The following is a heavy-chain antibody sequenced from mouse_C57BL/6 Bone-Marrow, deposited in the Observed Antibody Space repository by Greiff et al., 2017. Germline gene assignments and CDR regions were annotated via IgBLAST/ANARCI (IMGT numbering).Heavy chain of an antibody. D-gene: IGHD1-1*01. CDR3: AIIYYYGSSFDWYFDV. J-gene: IGHJ1*03. CDR2: INPNYGTT. V-gene: IGHV1-39*01. Sequence: VQLQQSGPELVKPGASVKISCKASGYSFTDYNMNWVKQSNGKSLEWIGVINPNYGTTSSNQTFKGKATLTVDQSSSTAYMQLNSLTSEDSAVYYCAIIYYYGSSFDWYFDVWGTGTTVTVSS. CDR1: GYSFTDYN.